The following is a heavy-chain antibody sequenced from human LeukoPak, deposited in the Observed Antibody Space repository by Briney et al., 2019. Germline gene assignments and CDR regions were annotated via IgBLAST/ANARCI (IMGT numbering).Heavy chain of an antibody. CDR2: ISAYNGNT. CDR3: ARDLAVAGRSDAFDI. CDR1: GYTFTSYG. Sequence: ASVKVSCKASGYTFTSYGISWVRQAPGQGLEWMGWISAYNGNTNYAQKLQGRVTMTTDTSTSTAYMELRSLRSDDTAVYYCARDLAVAGRSDAFDIWGQGTMVTVSS. D-gene: IGHD6-19*01. V-gene: IGHV1-18*01. J-gene: IGHJ3*02.